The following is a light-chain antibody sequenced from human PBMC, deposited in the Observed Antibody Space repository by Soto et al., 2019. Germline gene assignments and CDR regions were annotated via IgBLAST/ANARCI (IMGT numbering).Light chain of an antibody. V-gene: IGKV3-20*01. CDR2: GAS. Sequence: EIVLTQSPGTLSLSPGERAILSCRASQSVSRSYLAWYQQKPGQAPRLVIYGASSRATGIPDRFSGSGSGTDFTLTISRLEPEDFAVYYCQQYDSSSITFGQGTRLEIK. J-gene: IGKJ5*01. CDR1: QSVSRSY. CDR3: QQYDSSSIT.